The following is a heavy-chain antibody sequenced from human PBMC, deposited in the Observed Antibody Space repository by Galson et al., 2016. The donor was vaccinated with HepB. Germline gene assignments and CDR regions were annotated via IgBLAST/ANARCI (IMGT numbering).Heavy chain of an antibody. D-gene: IGHD3-16*01. V-gene: IGHV3-23*01. CDR1: GFTFSSQA. CDR3: AKMITLSYYYSFGMDV. J-gene: IGHJ6*02. Sequence: SLRLSRAASGFTFSSQAMSWVRQAPGKGLEWVSTISHSGGSTYYADSVKGRFTISSDNSKKTLLLQMRGLRAEDTAVYYCAKMITLSYYYSFGMDVWGQGTTVTVSS. CDR2: ISHSGGST.